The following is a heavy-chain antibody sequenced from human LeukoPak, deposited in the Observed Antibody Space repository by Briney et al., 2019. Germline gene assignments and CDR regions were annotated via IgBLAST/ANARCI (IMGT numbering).Heavy chain of an antibody. J-gene: IGHJ6*02. CDR1: GGSISSSGYY. D-gene: IGHD1-7*01. Sequence: PSQTLSLTCTVSGGSISSSGYYWSWIRQHPGKGLEWIGYISYSGTYYNPSLKSRVTISVDTSKNQFSLKLSSVTAADTAVYYCARVELRDYYYGMDVWGQGTTVTVSS. V-gene: IGHV4-31*03. CDR3: ARVELRDYYYGMDV. CDR2: ISYSGT.